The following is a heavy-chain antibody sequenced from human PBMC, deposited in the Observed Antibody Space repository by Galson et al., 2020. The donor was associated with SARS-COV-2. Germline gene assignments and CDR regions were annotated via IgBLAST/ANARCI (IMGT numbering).Heavy chain of an antibody. J-gene: IGHJ4*02. CDR1: GYSFIGYW. V-gene: IGHV5-51*01. CDR2: IYPGDSGS. CDR3: ARQVSTVTPGY. Sequence: GESLKISCKASGYSFIGYWIGWVRQMPGKGLEWMGIIYPGDSGSRYRSSFEGQVTISADQSISTVYLQWNSLKASDTAMYYCARQVSTVTPGYWGQGTLVTVSS. D-gene: IGHD4-17*01.